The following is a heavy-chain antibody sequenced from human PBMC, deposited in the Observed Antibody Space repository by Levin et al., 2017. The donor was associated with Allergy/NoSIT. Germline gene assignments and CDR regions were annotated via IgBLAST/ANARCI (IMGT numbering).Heavy chain of an antibody. V-gene: IGHV3-30-3*01. CDR2: ISYDGSNK. D-gene: IGHD3-9*01. CDR3: ARDPIHYDILTGKDFDY. CDR1: GFTFSSYA. J-gene: IGHJ4*02. Sequence: GGSLRLSCAASGFTFSSYAMHWVRQAPGKGLEWVAVISYDGSNKYYADSVKGRFTISRDNSKNTLYLQMNSLRAEDTAVYYCARDPIHYDILTGKDFDYWGQGTLVTVSS.